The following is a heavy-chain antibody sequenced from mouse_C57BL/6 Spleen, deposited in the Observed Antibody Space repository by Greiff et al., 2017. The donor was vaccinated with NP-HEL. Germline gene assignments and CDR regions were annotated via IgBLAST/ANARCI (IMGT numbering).Heavy chain of an antibody. CDR1: GFTFSSYT. CDR3: ARHGGMVTPYAMDY. V-gene: IGHV5-9*01. J-gene: IGHJ4*01. Sequence: EVQGVESGGGLVKPGGSLKLSCAASGFTFSSYTMSWVRQTPEKRLEWVATISGGGGNTYYPDSVKGRFTISRDNAKNTLYLQMSSLRSEDTALYYCARHGGMVTPYAMDYWGQGTSVTVSS. D-gene: IGHD2-2*01. CDR2: ISGGGGNT.